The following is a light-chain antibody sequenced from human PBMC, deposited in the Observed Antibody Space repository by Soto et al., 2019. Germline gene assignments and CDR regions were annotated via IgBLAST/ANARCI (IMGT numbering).Light chain of an antibody. CDR3: RSYTSSSTLYV. CDR1: SSDVGGYNY. J-gene: IGLJ1*01. CDR2: DVS. V-gene: IGLV2-14*01. Sequence: QSALTQPASVSGSPGQSITISCTGTSSDVGGYNYVSWYQQHTGKAPKLMIYDVSNRPSGVSNRFSGYKSGNTASLTISGLQDEDEADYYCRSYTSSSTLYVFGTGTKLTVL.